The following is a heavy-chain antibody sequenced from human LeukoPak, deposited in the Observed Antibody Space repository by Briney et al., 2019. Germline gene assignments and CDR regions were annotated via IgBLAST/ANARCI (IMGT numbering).Heavy chain of an antibody. CDR3: AKESTTVVTPIIFDY. V-gene: IGHV3-48*01. CDR2: ISSSSTTI. D-gene: IGHD4-23*01. Sequence: GGSLRLSCAASGFTFSTYSMNWVRQAPGKGLEWISFISSSSTTIYYADSVKGRFTISRDNSKNTLYLQMNSLRAEDTAVYYCAKESTTVVTPIIFDYWGQGTLVTVSS. J-gene: IGHJ4*02. CDR1: GFTFSTYS.